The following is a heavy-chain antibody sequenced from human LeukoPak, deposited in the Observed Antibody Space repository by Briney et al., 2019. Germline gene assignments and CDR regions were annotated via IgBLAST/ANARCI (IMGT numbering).Heavy chain of an antibody. CDR3: ARLYGNYQNYFDY. D-gene: IGHD1-7*01. CDR2: MYYRGNT. J-gene: IGHJ4*02. Sequence: SETLSLTCTVSGGSISSITYYWGWIRQPPGKGLEWVGHMYYRGNTFYSPSLKSRVTISVDTSKNQFSLKLRSVTAADTAVYYCARLYGNYQNYFDYWGQGTLVTVSS. CDR1: GGSISSITYY. V-gene: IGHV4-39*07.